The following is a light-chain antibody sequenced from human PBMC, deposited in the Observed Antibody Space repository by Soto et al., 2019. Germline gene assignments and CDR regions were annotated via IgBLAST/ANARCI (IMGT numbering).Light chain of an antibody. CDR3: SSYTSSSTAWV. CDR2: EVS. J-gene: IGLJ3*02. V-gene: IGLV2-14*01. CDR1: SSDVGGYNY. Sequence: QSALTQPPSASGFPGQSVTISCTGTSSDVGGYNYVSWYQQHPGKAPKLMIYEVSNRPSGVSNRFSGSKSGNTASLTISGLQAEDEADYYCSSYTSSSTAWVFGGGTKVTVL.